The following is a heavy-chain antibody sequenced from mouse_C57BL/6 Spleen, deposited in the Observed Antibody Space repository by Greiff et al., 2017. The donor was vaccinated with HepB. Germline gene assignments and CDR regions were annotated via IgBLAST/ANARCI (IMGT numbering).Heavy chain of an antibody. J-gene: IGHJ4*01. CDR2: INPNNGGT. Sequence: EVQLQQSGPELVKPGASVKIPCKASRYTFTDYNMDWVKQSHGKSLEWIGDINPNNGGTIYNQKFKGKATLTVDKSSSTAYMELRSLTSEDTAVYYCARRGLLRYYYAMDYWGQGTSVTVSS. CDR1: RYTFTDYN. V-gene: IGHV1-18*01. CDR3: ARRGLLRYYYAMDY. D-gene: IGHD1-1*01.